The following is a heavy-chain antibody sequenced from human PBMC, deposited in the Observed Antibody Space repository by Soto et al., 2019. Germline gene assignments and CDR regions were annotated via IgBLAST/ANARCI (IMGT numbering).Heavy chain of an antibody. Sequence: GEYLKISCKGSGYSFTSYWIGWVRQMPGKGLVWMGIIYPGDSDTRYSPSFQGQGTISADKSISTAYLQWSSLKASDTASYYFAITVGATKEYYYYGMGVWIQGTTVTVSS. J-gene: IGHJ6*02. D-gene: IGHD1-26*01. CDR2: IYPGDSDT. CDR3: AITVGATKEYYYYGMGV. CDR1: GYSFTSYW. V-gene: IGHV5-51*01.